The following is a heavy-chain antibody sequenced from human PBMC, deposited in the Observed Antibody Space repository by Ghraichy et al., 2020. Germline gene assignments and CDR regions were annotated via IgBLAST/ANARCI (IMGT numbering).Heavy chain of an antibody. V-gene: IGHV3-53*01. CDR3: TRGYRYGSDTYFQY. CDR1: GFIVSDSY. J-gene: IGHJ1*01. CDR2: IYRGGST. Sequence: GGSLRLSCAASGFIVSDSYMNWVRQAPGKGLQWVSVIYRGGSTYYADSVKGRFTISRDNSRNTLYLEMNTLRAEDTAVYYCTRGYRYGSDTYFQYRGQGTLVTVSS. D-gene: IGHD3-10*01.